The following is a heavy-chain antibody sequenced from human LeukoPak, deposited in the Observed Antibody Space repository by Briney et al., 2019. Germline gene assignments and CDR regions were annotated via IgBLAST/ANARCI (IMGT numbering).Heavy chain of an antibody. V-gene: IGHV4-31*03. CDR1: GGSISSGGYY. CDR2: IYYSGST. Sequence: SQTLSLTCTVSGGSISSGGYYWSWIRQHPRKGLEWIGYIYYSGSTYYNPSLKSRVTISVDTSKNQFSLKLSSVTAADTAVYYCARYYDFWSGNWFDPWGQGTLVTVSS. J-gene: IGHJ5*02. CDR3: ARYYDFWSGNWFDP. D-gene: IGHD3-3*01.